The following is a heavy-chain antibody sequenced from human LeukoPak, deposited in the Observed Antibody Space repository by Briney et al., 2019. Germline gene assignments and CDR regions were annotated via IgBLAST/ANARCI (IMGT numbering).Heavy chain of an antibody. CDR1: GGSFSGYY. CDR2: INHSGST. CDR3: ARGNSYGTRVYGY. Sequence: SETLSLTCAVYGGSFSGYYWSWIRQPPGKGLEWIGEINHSGSTNYNPSLKSRVTISVDTPKNQFSLKLSSAPAAVTAVYYCARGNSYGTRVYGYWGQGTLVTVSS. V-gene: IGHV4-34*01. J-gene: IGHJ4*02. D-gene: IGHD5-18*01.